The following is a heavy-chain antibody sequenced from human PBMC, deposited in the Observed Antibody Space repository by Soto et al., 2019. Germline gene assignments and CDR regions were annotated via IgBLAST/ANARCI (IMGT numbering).Heavy chain of an antibody. Sequence: GGSLRLSCAASGFTFSSYSMNWVRQAPGKGLEWVSYISSSSSTIYYADSVKGRFTISRDNAKNSLYLQMNSLRAEDTAVYYCARDQPSGYSYGSNFDYWGQGTLVTVSS. CDR2: ISSSSSTI. V-gene: IGHV3-48*01. CDR1: GFTFSSYS. D-gene: IGHD5-18*01. CDR3: ARDQPSGYSYGSNFDY. J-gene: IGHJ4*02.